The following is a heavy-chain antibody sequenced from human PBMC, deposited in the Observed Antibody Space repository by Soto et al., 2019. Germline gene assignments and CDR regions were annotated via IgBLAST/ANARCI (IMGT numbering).Heavy chain of an antibody. CDR1: RGSIRSCDHF. V-gene: IGHV4-30-4*01. CDR2: IHYSGST. CDR3: ARGPTTEKVDS. J-gene: IGHJ4*02. Sequence: SVTLSLTCTVSRGSIRSCDHFWSWIRQPPGKGLEWIGYIHYSGSTYYNPSLKSRVLISVDTSKNQFSLRLSSVTAADTAVFYCARGPTTEKVDSWGQG.